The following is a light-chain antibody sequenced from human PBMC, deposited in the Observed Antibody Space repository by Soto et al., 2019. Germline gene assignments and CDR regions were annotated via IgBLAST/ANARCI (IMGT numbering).Light chain of an antibody. Sequence: EIVMTQSPAILSVSPGERATLSCRAIQTVTTTHLAWYQQKPGQAPRLVIYAASTRATGIPDRFSGSVSGTEFTLTISSLQSEDFAVYYCQQYNEWPPFTFGQGTRLEIK. J-gene: IGKJ5*01. V-gene: IGKV3-15*01. CDR2: AAS. CDR3: QQYNEWPPFT. CDR1: QTVTTTH.